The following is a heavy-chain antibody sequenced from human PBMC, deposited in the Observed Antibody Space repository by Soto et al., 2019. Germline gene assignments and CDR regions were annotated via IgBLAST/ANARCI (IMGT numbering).Heavy chain of an antibody. CDR1: GFTVSSNY. Sequence: GGSLRLSCAASGFTVSSNYMSWVRQAPGKGLEWVSVISGSGGSTYYADSVKGRFTISRDNSKNTLYLQMNSLRAEDTAVYYCAKADPYGSGSYYPTGSYFDYWGQGTLVTVSS. V-gene: IGHV3-23*01. CDR2: ISGSGGST. CDR3: AKADPYGSGSYYPTGSYFDY. D-gene: IGHD3-10*01. J-gene: IGHJ4*02.